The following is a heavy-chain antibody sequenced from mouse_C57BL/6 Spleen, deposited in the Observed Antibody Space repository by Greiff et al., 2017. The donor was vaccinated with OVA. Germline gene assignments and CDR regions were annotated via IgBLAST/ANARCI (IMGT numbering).Heavy chain of an antibody. D-gene: IGHD5-5*01. CDR2: ISDGGSYT. J-gene: IGHJ1*03. V-gene: IGHV5-4*01. CDR3: AREGSTYYWYFDV. Sequence: EVKLQESGGGLVKPGGSLKLSCAASGFTFSSYAMSWVRQTPEKRLEWVATISDGGSYTYYPDNVKGRFTISRDNAKNNLYLQMSHLKSEDTAMYYCAREGSTYYWYFDVWGTGTTVTVSS. CDR1: GFTFSSYA.